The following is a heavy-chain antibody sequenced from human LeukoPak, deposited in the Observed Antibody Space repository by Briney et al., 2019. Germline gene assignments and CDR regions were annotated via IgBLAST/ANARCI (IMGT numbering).Heavy chain of an antibody. D-gene: IGHD2-2*01. Sequence: PGGSLRLSCAVSGFTFSNYAMSWVRQAPGKGLEWVSVISGSGGRTNYADSVKGRFTISGDNSKNTLYLQMNSLRAEDTAVYYCAKAVYQVLITSPADYWGQGTLVTVSS. CDR1: GFTFSNYA. CDR2: ISGSGGRT. CDR3: AKAVYQVLITSPADY. J-gene: IGHJ4*02. V-gene: IGHV3-23*01.